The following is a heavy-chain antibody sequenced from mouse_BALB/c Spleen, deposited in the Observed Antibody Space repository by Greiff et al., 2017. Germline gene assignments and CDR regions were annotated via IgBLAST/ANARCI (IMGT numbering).Heavy chain of an antibody. CDR3: ARGGAYYGNSFDY. D-gene: IGHD2-10*01. CDR2: IWGDGST. J-gene: IGHJ2*01. V-gene: IGHV2-6-7*01. Sequence: VHLVESGPGLVAPSQSLSITCTVSGFSLTGYGVNWVRQPPGKGLEWLGMIWGDGSTDYNSALKSRLSISKDNSKSQVFLKMNSLQTDDTARYYCARGGAYYGNSFDYWGQGTTLTVSS. CDR1: GFSLTGYG.